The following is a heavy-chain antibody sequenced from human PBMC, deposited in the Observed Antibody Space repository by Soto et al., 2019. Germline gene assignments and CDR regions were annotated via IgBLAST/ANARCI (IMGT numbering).Heavy chain of an antibody. Sequence: SSETLSLTCTVSGGSISSYYWSWIRQPPGKGLEWIGYIYYSGSTNNNPSLKSRVTISVDTSKNQFSLKLSSVTAADTAVYYCARQKDSSGWYGMDVWGQGTTVTVSS. CDR2: IYYSGST. J-gene: IGHJ6*02. D-gene: IGHD6-19*01. CDR3: ARQKDSSGWYGMDV. CDR1: GGSISSYY. V-gene: IGHV4-59*01.